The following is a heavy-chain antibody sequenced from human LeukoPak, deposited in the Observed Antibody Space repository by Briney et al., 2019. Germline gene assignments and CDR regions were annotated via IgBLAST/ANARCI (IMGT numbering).Heavy chain of an antibody. CDR2: IYPSGST. V-gene: IGHV4-4*07. Sequence: SETLSLTCSVSGGSIRSYCWNWIRQPAGKGLEWIGRIYPSGSTKYNPSLKSRVTMSLDTSKILFSLKLSSVTAADTAIYYCARSFYGSGNLDLWGRGTLVTVSS. CDR1: GGSIRSYC. CDR3: ARSFYGSGNLDL. J-gene: IGHJ4*02. D-gene: IGHD3-10*01.